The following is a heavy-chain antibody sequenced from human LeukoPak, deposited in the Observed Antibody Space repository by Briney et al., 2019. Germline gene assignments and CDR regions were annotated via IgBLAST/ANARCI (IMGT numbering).Heavy chain of an antibody. Sequence: SETLSFTCTVSGGSISSSSYYWGWIRQPPGKGLEWIGSIYYSGSAYYNPSLKSRVTISVDTSKNQFSLKLSSVTAADTAVYYCARRPQVFYDILTGNFDYWGQGTLVTVSS. CDR2: IYYSGSA. D-gene: IGHD3-9*01. V-gene: IGHV4-39*07. CDR3: ARRPQVFYDILTGNFDY. CDR1: GGSISSSSYY. J-gene: IGHJ4*02.